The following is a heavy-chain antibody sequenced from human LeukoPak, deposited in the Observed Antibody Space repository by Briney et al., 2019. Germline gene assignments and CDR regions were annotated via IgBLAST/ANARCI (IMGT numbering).Heavy chain of an antibody. J-gene: IGHJ5*02. V-gene: IGHV1-46*01. Sequence: ASVKVSCKASGYTFTCYYIHWVRQAPGQGLEWVGIINASGGSTIYAQKFQGRVTMTRDMSTSTVYMELSSLRSEDTAVYHCARDGSSSGWFDPWGQGTLVTVSS. CDR2: INASGGST. CDR1: GYTFTCYY. D-gene: IGHD6-6*01. CDR3: ARDGSSSGWFDP.